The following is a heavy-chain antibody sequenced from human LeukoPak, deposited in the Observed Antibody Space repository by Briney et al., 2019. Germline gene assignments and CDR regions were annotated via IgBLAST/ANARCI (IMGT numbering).Heavy chain of an antibody. CDR1: GYTFTSYD. D-gene: IGHD6-13*01. Sequence: GASVKVSCKASGYTFTSYDINWVRQATGQGLEWMGWMNPNSGNTGYAQKFQGRVTMTRNTSISTAYMELSSLRSEDTAVYYCARVAGYSRSWDLDYWGQGTLVTVSS. J-gene: IGHJ4*02. CDR3: ARVAGYSRSWDLDY. V-gene: IGHV1-8*01. CDR2: MNPNSGNT.